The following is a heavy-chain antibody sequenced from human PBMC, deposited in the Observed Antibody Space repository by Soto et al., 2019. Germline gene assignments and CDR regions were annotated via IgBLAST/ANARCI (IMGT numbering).Heavy chain of an antibody. Sequence: QVQLVQSGTAVKKPGASVQVSCKASGYTVTDYYIHWVRQAPGQGLAWMGWIDPRSGATTYAQKFQDRVTMTRDTSISTAYMDLSRLTSDDTALYYCARDDYGIYPYWGQGTLVTVSS. CDR1: GYTVTDYY. CDR2: IDPRSGAT. D-gene: IGHD1-26*01. J-gene: IGHJ4*02. V-gene: IGHV1-2*02. CDR3: ARDDYGIYPY.